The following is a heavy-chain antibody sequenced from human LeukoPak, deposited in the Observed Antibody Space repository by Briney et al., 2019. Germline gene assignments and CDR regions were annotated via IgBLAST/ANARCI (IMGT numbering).Heavy chain of an antibody. J-gene: IGHJ6*03. CDR1: GYSISSNYH. CDR2: INHSGST. V-gene: IGHV4-38-2*02. CDR3: ARLSRDGYNQKRYYYYYMDV. D-gene: IGHD5-24*01. Sequence: SETLSLTCTVSGYSISSNYHWGWIRQPPGKGLEWIGEINHSGSTNYNPSLKSRVTISVDTSKNQFSLKLSSVAAADTAVYYCARLSRDGYNQKRYYYYYMDVWGKGTTVTVSS.